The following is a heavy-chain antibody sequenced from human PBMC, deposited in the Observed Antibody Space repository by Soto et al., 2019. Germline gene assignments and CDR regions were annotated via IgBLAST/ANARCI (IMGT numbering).Heavy chain of an antibody. CDR3: ATIVSGRYFDWFRFDY. CDR2: FDPEDGET. Sequence: ASVKVSCKVSGYTLTELSMHWVRQAPGKGLEWMGGFDPEDGETIYARKFQGRVTMTEDTSTDTAYMELSSLRSEDTAVYYCATIVSGRYFDWFRFDYWGQGTLVTVSS. CDR1: GYTLTELS. D-gene: IGHD3-9*01. J-gene: IGHJ4*02. V-gene: IGHV1-24*01.